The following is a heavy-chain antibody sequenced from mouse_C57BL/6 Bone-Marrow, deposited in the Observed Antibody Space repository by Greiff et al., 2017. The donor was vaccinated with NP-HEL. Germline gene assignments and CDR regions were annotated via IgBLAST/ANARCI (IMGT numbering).Heavy chain of an antibody. CDR3: ARSDLLWPFSY. V-gene: IGHV1-80*01. Sequence: VKLMESGAELVKPGASVKISCKASGYAFSSYWMNWVKQRPGKGLEWIGQIYPGDGDTNYNGKFKGKATLTADKSSSTAYMQLSSLTSEDSAVYFCARSDLLWPFSYWGQGTLVTVSA. D-gene: IGHD2-10*01. CDR2: IYPGDGDT. J-gene: IGHJ3*01. CDR1: GYAFSSYW.